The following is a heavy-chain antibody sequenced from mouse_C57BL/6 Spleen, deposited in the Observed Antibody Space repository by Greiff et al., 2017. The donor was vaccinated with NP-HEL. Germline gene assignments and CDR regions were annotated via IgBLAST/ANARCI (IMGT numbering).Heavy chain of an antibody. CDR3: ARGYYYGSSYSWFAY. Sequence: VQLQQPGAELVRPGSSVKLSCKASGYTFTSYWMHWVKQRPIQGLEWIGNIDPSDSETHYNQKFKDKATLTVDKSSSTAYMQLSSLTSEDSAVYYCARGYYYGSSYSWFAYWGQGTLVTVSA. D-gene: IGHD1-1*01. V-gene: IGHV1-52*01. CDR2: IDPSDSET. J-gene: IGHJ3*01. CDR1: GYTFTSYW.